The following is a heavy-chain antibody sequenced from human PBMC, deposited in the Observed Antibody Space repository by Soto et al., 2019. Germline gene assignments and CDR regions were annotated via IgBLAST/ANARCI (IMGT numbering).Heavy chain of an antibody. CDR2: IYYSGST. CDR3: ASGYCSNGVCYSRAFDI. CDR1: GGSISSGGYY. J-gene: IGHJ3*02. Sequence: QVQLQESGPGLVKPSQTLSLTCTVSGGSISSGGYYWSWIRQHPGKGLEWIGYIYYSGSTYYNPCINCPVTISVDSSKNQFSLNLSSVTAADTSVYYCASGYCSNGVCYSRAFDIWGQGTMVTVSS. V-gene: IGHV4-31*01. D-gene: IGHD2-8*01.